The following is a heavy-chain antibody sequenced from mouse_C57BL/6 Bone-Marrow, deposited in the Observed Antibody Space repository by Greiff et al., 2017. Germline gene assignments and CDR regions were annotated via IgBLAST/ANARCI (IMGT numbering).Heavy chain of an antibody. CDR2: IYPRDGST. CDR3: ARIEFDGSSGDCYFDG. D-gene: IGHD1-1*01. Sequence: VNVVESGPELVKPGASVKLSCKASGYTFTSYDINWVKQRPGQGLEWIGWIYPRDGSTTYNEKFKGKATLTVDTSSFTAYMELNSLTSEVSAVYYCARIEFDGSSGDCYFDGWGTGTTVTVSS. CDR1: GYTFTSYD. J-gene: IGHJ1*03. V-gene: IGHV1-85*01.